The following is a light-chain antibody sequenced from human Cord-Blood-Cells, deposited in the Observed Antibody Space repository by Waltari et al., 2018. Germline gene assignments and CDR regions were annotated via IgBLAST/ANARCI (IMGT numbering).Light chain of an antibody. J-gene: IGLJ1*01. CDR2: QGS. CDR1: SSDVGSYNL. Sequence: QSALTQPASVSGSPGQSITISCTGTSSDVGSYNLVSWYQPHPGKVPKLMIYQGSQRPSRVLNRFFGSKSGNTASQTISGLEADDEADYYCCSYAGSSTYVFGTGNKLTVL. CDR3: CSYAGSSTYV. V-gene: IGLV2-23*01.